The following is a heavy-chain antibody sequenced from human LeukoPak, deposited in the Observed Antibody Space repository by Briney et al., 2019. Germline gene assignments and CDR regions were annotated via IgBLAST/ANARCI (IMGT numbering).Heavy chain of an antibody. D-gene: IGHD6-25*01. J-gene: IGHJ6*03. CDR3: ASSRGYTSGLWYYYMDV. Sequence: SETLSLTCAVYGGSFSGYYWSWIRQPPGTGLEWIAEINNSGTTNYNPSLKGRVTISIDTSKNQFSLKLSSVTAADTAAYYCASSRGYTSGLWYYYMDVWGKGTTVTVSS. CDR2: INNSGTT. V-gene: IGHV4-34*01. CDR1: GGSFSGYY.